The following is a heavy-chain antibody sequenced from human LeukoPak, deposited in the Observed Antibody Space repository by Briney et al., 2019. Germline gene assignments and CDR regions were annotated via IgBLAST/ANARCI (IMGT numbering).Heavy chain of an antibody. Sequence: GASVKVSCKASGYTFTSYGISWVRQAPGQGLECMGWISAYNGNTNYAQKPQGRVTMTTDTSTSTAYMELRSLRSDDTAVYYCARVFSSYYDSSGSFDYWGQGTLVTVSS. J-gene: IGHJ4*02. CDR1: GYTFTSYG. CDR3: ARVFSSYYDSSGSFDY. CDR2: ISAYNGNT. V-gene: IGHV1-18*01. D-gene: IGHD3-22*01.